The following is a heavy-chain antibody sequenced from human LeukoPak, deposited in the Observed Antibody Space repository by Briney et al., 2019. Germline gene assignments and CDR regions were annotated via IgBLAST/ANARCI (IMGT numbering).Heavy chain of an antibody. Sequence: ASVKVSCKASGYTFTDYYMHWVRQAPGQGFEWMGWINPNDGDTNYAQKFQGRVTMSRDTSISTAHMEVSRLRSDDTAVYYCARANFLYCSSSTCLFDYWGQGTLVTVSS. D-gene: IGHD2-2*01. J-gene: IGHJ4*02. CDR1: GYTFTDYY. CDR3: ARANFLYCSSSTCLFDY. V-gene: IGHV1-2*02. CDR2: INPNDGDT.